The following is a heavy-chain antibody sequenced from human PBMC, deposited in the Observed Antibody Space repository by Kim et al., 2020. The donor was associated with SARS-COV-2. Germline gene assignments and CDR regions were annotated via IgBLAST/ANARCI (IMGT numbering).Heavy chain of an antibody. CDR3: AWNSGCWSFYYYYMDV. Sequence: SETLSLTCTVSGGSISRSDWSWIRQPPGKGLEWIAYLYYSGSTNYNPSLKNRVTISVDTSENQFSLKLSSVTAADTAVYYCAWNSGCWSFYYYYMDVWG. CDR1: GGSISRSD. CDR2: LYYSGST. V-gene: IGHV4-59*08. D-gene: IGHD6-13*01. J-gene: IGHJ6*03.